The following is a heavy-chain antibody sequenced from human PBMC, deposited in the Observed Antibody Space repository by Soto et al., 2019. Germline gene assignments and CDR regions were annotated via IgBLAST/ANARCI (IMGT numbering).Heavy chain of an antibody. CDR2: MNPYNGNA. CDR3: ARRKERSGPHYFDS. V-gene: IGHV1-8*02. D-gene: IGHD6-25*01. CDR1: GYTFITYD. Sequence: ASVKVSCKAFGYTFITYDIHWVRQAAGQGLEWMGWMNPYNGNAGYAQKFQGRVTMTRNTSISTAYMELSSLRSEDTAVYFCARRKERSGPHYFDSWGQGTLVTVSS. J-gene: IGHJ4*02.